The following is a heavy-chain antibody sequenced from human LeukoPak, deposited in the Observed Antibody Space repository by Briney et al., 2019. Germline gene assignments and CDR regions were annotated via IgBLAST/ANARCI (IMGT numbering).Heavy chain of an antibody. Sequence: SVKVSCKASGGTFSSYAISWVRQAPGQGLEWMGGIIPIFGTANYAQKFQGRVTMTEDTSTDTAYMELSSLRSEDTAVYYCATSSGYTHDFDYWGQGTLVTVSS. CDR3: ATSSGYTHDFDY. J-gene: IGHJ4*02. V-gene: IGHV1-69*06. CDR1: GGTFSSYA. D-gene: IGHD3-22*01. CDR2: IIPIFGTA.